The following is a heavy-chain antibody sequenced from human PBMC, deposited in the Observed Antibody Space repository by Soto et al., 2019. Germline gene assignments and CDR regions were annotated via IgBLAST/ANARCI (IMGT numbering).Heavy chain of an antibody. CDR2: ISSGSGTT. CDR3: AKIGTYLRMDV. Sequence: EVQLVESGGGLVQPGGSLRLSCAVSGFTFSSYSMNWVRQAPGKGLEWVSYISSGSGTTYYAYSVKGRFSISRDNANNTLYLQLNSLRVEDSAVYYGAKIGTYLRMDVWGQGTTVTVSS. V-gene: IGHV3-48*01. J-gene: IGHJ6*01. CDR1: GFTFSSYS. D-gene: IGHD3-10*01.